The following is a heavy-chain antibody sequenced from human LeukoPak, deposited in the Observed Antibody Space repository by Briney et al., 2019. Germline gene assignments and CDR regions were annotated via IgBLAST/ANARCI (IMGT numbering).Heavy chain of an antibody. J-gene: IGHJ4*02. Sequence: PSETLSLTCTVSGGSISSYYWSWIRQPPGKRLEWIGTIFYTGSTDYNPSLKSRVTISVDTSKNQFSLKLSSVTAADTAVYYCARGGVSSSFDYWGQGTLVTVSS. CDR3: ARGGVSSSFDY. V-gene: IGHV4-59*12. CDR2: IFYTGST. CDR1: GGSISSYY. D-gene: IGHD6-6*01.